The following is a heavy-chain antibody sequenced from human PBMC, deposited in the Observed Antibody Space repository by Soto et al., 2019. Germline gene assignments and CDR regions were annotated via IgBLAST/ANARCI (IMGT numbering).Heavy chain of an antibody. Sequence: QITLKASGPTLVKPTQTLTLTCTFSGFSLSTSGVGVGWIRQPPGKALEWLALIYWNDDKRYSPSLKSRLTITKYTSKNQVVLTMTNMDPVDRATYYGAHYDYGYYTGNWFDPWGQGTLVTVSS. J-gene: IGHJ5*02. CDR1: GFSLSTSGVG. CDR2: IYWNDDK. CDR3: AHYDYGYYTGNWFDP. V-gene: IGHV2-5*01. D-gene: IGHD4-17*01.